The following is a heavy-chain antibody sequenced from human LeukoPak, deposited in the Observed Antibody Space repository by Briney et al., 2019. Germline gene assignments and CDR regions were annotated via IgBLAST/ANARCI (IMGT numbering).Heavy chain of an antibody. CDR2: IRYDGSNK. CDR3: AKTYYYDSSAYYSFDY. V-gene: IGHV3-30*02. J-gene: IGHJ4*02. D-gene: IGHD3-22*01. CDR1: GFTFSRFG. Sequence: GGSLRLSCAASGFTFSRFGMHWVRQAPGKGLEWVTFIRYDGSNKYYADSVKGRFTISRDNSKNTLYLQMNSLRAEDTAVYYCAKTYYYDSSAYYSFDYWGQGTLVTVSS.